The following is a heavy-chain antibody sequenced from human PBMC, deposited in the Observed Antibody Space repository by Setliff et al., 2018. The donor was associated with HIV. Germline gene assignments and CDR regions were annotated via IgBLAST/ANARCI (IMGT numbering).Heavy chain of an antibody. CDR2: IYYSGST. Sequence: PSETLSLTCSVSGGSISSSSYHWGWIRQPPGKGLEWIGSIYYSGSTSYNPSLSSRLTISVDTSKNQVSLRLSSATAADTGVYYCARHRDPPGTKWIYYYYYMDLWGEGTTVTVSS. J-gene: IGHJ6*03. D-gene: IGHD5-12*01. CDR1: GGSISSSSYH. CDR3: ARHRDPPGTKWIYYYYYMDL. V-gene: IGHV4-39*01.